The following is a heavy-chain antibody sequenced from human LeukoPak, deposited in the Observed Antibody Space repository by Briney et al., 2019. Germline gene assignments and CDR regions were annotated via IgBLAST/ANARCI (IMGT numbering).Heavy chain of an antibody. D-gene: IGHD3-9*01. CDR3: ARGGSKYYDILTGYHPFDY. J-gene: IGHJ4*02. Sequence: SETLSLTCTVSGGSISSYYWSWIRQPPGKGLEWIGYIYYSGSTNYNPSLKSRVTISVDTSKNQFSLKLSSVTAADTAVYYCARGGSKYYDILTGYHPFDYWGQGTLVTVSS. CDR2: IYYSGST. CDR1: GGSISSYY. V-gene: IGHV4-59*01.